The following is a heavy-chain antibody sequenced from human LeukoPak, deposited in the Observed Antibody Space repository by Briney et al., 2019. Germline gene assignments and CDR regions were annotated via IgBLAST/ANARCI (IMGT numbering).Heavy chain of an antibody. Sequence: SETLSLTCTVSGGSISSYYWKWIRQPAGKGLEWIGRIHTSGSTNYNPSLKSRVTISVDTSKNQFSLKLSSVTAADTAVYYCARIHTTAAGIYYYYYMDVWGKGTTVTVSS. CDR1: GGSISSYY. CDR3: ARIHTTAAGIYYYYYMDV. J-gene: IGHJ6*03. D-gene: IGHD6-13*01. V-gene: IGHV4-4*07. CDR2: IHTSGST.